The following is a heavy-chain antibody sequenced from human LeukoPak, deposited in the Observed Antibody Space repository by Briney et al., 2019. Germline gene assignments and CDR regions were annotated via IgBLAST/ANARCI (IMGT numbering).Heavy chain of an antibody. D-gene: IGHD6-19*01. CDR2: ISYDGSNK. CDR1: GFTFSSYA. J-gene: IGHJ4*02. V-gene: IGHV3-30-3*01. Sequence: PGRSLRLSCAASGFTFSSYAMHWVRQAPGKGLEWVAVISYDGSNKYYADSVKGRFTISRDNSKNTLYLQMNSLRAEDTAVYYCASSMYSSGWGPFDYWGQGTLVTVSS. CDR3: ASSMYSSGWGPFDY.